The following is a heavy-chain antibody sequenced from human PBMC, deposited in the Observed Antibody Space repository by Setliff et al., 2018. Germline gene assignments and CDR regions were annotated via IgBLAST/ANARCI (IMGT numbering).Heavy chain of an antibody. Sequence: PGGSLRLSCAASAFTFKNYWMSWVRQAPGKGLEWVANIKGDGSEKFYLNSVQGRFTISRDNAKNSLYLQLNSLRAEDTAVYYCARDRISRYYDSWAHAFDIWGQGTMVTVSS. CDR2: IKGDGSEK. J-gene: IGHJ3*02. CDR3: ARDRISRYYDSWAHAFDI. D-gene: IGHD3-22*01. CDR1: AFTFKNYW. V-gene: IGHV3-7*03.